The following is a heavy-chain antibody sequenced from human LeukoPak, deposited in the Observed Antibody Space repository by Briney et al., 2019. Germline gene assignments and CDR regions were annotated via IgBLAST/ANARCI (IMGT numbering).Heavy chain of an antibody. V-gene: IGHV5-51*01. Sequence: GLSLPCYSPVPPLGFTSVVMDWTGSMPGKGLEWMGIIYPGDSDTRYSPSFQGQVTISADKSISTAYLQWSSLKASDTAMYYCARREPGERHHDYWGQGTLVTVSS. J-gene: IGHJ4*02. D-gene: IGHD4-17*01. CDR2: IYPGDSDT. CDR1: PLGFTSVV. CDR3: ARREPGERHHDY.